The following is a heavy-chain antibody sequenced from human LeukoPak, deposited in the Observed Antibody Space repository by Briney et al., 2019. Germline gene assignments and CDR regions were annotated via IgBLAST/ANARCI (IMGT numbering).Heavy chain of an antibody. D-gene: IGHD1-26*01. J-gene: IGHJ3*02. Sequence: ASVKVSCKASGYTFTGYYMHWVRQAPGRGLEWMGWINPNSGGTNYAQKFQGRVTMTRDTSISTAYMELSRLRSDDTAVYYCARDRAVQYSGSREEEDAFDIWGQGTMVTVSS. V-gene: IGHV1-2*02. CDR3: ARDRAVQYSGSREEEDAFDI. CDR2: INPNSGGT. CDR1: GYTFTGYY.